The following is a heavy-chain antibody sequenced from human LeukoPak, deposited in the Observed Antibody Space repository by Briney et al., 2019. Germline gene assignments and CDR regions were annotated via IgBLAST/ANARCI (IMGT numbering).Heavy chain of an antibody. J-gene: IGHJ5*02. V-gene: IGHV4-4*07. Sequence: PSETLSLTCTVSGGSISSYYWSWIRQPAGKGLEWIGRIYTSGSTNYNPSLKSRVTMSVDTSKNQFSLKLSSVTAADTAVYYCARVFSNTRANWFDPWGQGTPVTVSS. CDR1: GGSISSYY. CDR3: ARVFSNTRANWFDP. D-gene: IGHD4-11*01. CDR2: IYTSGST.